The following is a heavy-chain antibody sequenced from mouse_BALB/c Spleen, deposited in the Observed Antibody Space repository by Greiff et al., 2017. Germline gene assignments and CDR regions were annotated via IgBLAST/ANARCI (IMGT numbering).Heavy chain of an antibody. Sequence: QVQLQQPGAELVKPGAPVKLSCKASGYTFTSYWMNWVKQRPGRGLEWIGRIDPSDSETHYNQKFKDKATLTVDKSSSTAYIQLSSLTSEDSAVYYCARDVNYYGSSYGYFDVWAQGPRSPSPQ. D-gene: IGHD1-1*01. CDR3: ARDVNYYGSSYGYFDV. CDR1: GYTFTSYW. V-gene: IGHV1-69*02. J-gene: IGHJ1*01. CDR2: IDPSDSET.